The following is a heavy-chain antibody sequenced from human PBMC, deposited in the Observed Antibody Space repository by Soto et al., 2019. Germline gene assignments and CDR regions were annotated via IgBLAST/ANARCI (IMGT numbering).Heavy chain of an antibody. Sequence: GESLKISCAASGFTFSSYAMSWVRQAPGKGLEWVSAISGSGGSTYYADSVKGRFTISRDNSKTTLYLQMNSLRAEDTAVYYCAKDLVPFCSGGSCYSFDIWGQGTMVTVSS. CDR2: ISGSGGST. J-gene: IGHJ3*02. CDR1: GFTFSSYA. V-gene: IGHV3-23*01. CDR3: AKDLVPFCSGGSCYSFDI. D-gene: IGHD2-15*01.